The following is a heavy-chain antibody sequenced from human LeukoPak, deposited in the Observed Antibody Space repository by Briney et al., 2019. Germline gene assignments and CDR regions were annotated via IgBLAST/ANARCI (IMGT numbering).Heavy chain of an antibody. D-gene: IGHD3-22*01. V-gene: IGHV1-2*06. CDR2: INPNSGGT. Sequence: ASVKVSCKASGYTFTGYYMHWVRQAPGQGLEWMGRINPNSGGTNYAQKFQGRVTMTRDTSISTAYMELSRLRSDDTAVYYCARAGYYYDSSGYYYYWYFDLWGRGTLVTVSS. CDR3: ARAGYYYDSSGYYYYWYFDL. CDR1: GYTFTGYY. J-gene: IGHJ2*01.